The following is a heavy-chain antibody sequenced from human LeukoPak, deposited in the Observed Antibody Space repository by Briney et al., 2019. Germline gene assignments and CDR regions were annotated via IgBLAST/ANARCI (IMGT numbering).Heavy chain of an antibody. V-gene: IGHV1-18*01. J-gene: IGHJ4*02. CDR2: ISAYNGNT. Sequence: ASVKVSCKASGYTFTSYGISWVRQAPGQGLECMGWISAYNGNTNYAQKLQGRVTMTTDTSTSTAYMELRSLRSDDTAVYYCARDYRYSSGWYQSGGYFDYWGQGTLVTVSS. CDR1: GYTFTSYG. CDR3: ARDYRYSSGWYQSGGYFDY. D-gene: IGHD6-19*01.